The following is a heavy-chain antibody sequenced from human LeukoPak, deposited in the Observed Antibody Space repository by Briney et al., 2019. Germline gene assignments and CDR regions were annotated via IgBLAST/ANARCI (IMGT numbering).Heavy chain of an antibody. D-gene: IGHD3-9*01. J-gene: IGHJ5*02. CDR2: ISGSGGST. V-gene: IGHV3-23*01. CDR1: GFTFSSYG. Sequence: QSGGSLRLSCAASGFTFSSYGMSWVRQAPGKGLEWVSAISGSGGSTYYADSVKGRFTISRDNSKNTLYLQMNSLRAEDTAVYYCAKEESYYDILTGSQIPFDPWGQGTLVTVSS. CDR3: AKEESYYDILTGSQIPFDP.